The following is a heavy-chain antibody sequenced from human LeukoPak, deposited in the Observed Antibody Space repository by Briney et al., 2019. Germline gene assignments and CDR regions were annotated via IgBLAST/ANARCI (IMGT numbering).Heavy chain of an antibody. CDR2: IYPGDSDT. D-gene: IGHD1-26*01. V-gene: IGHV5-51*01. CDR3: ARLVGATAPYNWFDP. J-gene: IGHJ5*02. CDR1: GYSFTSYW. Sequence: GESLKISCKGSGYSFTSYWIGWVRQMPGKGLEWMGIIYPGDSDTRYSPSFQGQVTISADKSISTAYLQWSSLKASDTAMYYCARLVGATAPYNWFDPWGQGTLVTVSS.